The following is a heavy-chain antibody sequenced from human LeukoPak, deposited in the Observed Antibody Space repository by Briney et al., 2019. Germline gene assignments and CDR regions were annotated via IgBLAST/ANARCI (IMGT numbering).Heavy chain of an antibody. J-gene: IGHJ5*02. CDR2: IYAGDST. Sequence: GGSLRLSCAASGFTVSSSYISWVRQAPGKGLEWVSVIYAGDSTYYADSVKGRFTISRDNSKNTVYLQMDSLRAEDTAVYYCARSYTHYDFWSGYTYQNYFDPWGQGTLVTVSS. CDR3: ARSYTHYDFWSGYTYQNYFDP. V-gene: IGHV3-53*01. D-gene: IGHD3-3*01. CDR1: GFTVSSSY.